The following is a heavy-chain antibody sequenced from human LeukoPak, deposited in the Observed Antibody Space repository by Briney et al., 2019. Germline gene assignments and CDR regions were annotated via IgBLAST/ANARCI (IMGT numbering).Heavy chain of an antibody. CDR3: ASGYSSRWLPYYYYYYMDV. Sequence: ASETLSLTCTVSGGSISSYYWSWIRQPPGNGLEWIGYIYTSGSTNYNPSLKSRVTISVDTSKNQFSLKLSSVTAADTAVYYCASGYSSRWLPYYYYYYMDVWGKGTTVTVSS. CDR1: GGSISSYY. J-gene: IGHJ6*03. V-gene: IGHV4-4*09. D-gene: IGHD6-13*01. CDR2: IYTSGST.